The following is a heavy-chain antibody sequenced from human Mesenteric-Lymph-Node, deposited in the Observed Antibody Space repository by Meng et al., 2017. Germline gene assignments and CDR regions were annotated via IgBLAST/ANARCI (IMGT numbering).Heavy chain of an antibody. D-gene: IGHD2-21*02. CDR1: GGSISRSNW. CDR2: IYHSGST. J-gene: IGHJ4*02. CDR3: ARVGAYCGGDCYHPR. V-gene: IGHV4-4*02. Sequence: QGPVQVPGPGVVKPSGTLSLTVAVSGGSISRSNWWSWVRQPPGKGLEWIGEIYHSGSTNYNPSLKSRVTISVDKSKNQFSLKLSSVTAADTAVYYCARVGAYCGGDCYHPRWGQGTLVTVSS.